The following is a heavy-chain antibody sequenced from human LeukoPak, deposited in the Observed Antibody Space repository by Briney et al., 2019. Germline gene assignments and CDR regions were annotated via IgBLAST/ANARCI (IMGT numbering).Heavy chain of an antibody. CDR2: IWYDGSNK. CDR1: GFTFSSYG. D-gene: IGHD6-13*01. J-gene: IGHJ6*02. Sequence: GRSLRLSCAASGFTFSSYGMHWVRQAPGKGLEWVAVIWYDGSNKYYADSVKGRFTISRDNSKNTLYLQMNSLRAEDTAVYYCAREMRVAAAGTAIYYYYGMDVWGQGTMVTVSS. CDR3: AREMRVAAAGTAIYYYYGMDV. V-gene: IGHV3-33*01.